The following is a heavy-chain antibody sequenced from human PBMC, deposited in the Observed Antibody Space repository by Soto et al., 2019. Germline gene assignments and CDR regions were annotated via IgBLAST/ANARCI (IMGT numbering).Heavy chain of an antibody. Sequence: EGSLRLSFAASGFTFSRYSMNWVRQAPGKGLEWVSSISSTTNYIYYADSMKGRFTVSRDNAKNSVYLDMNSLSAEDTAVYYCARESEDLTSNFDYWGQGTLVTVSS. CDR3: ARESEDLTSNFDY. CDR1: GFTFSRYS. CDR2: ISSTTNYI. V-gene: IGHV3-21*01. J-gene: IGHJ4*02.